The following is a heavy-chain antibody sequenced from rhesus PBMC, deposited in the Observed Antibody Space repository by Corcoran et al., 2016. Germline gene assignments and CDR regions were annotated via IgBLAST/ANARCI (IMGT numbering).Heavy chain of an antibody. CDR1: GFTFGSHV. Sequence: QVQLVQSGAEVKKPGASVKVSCKASGFTFGSHVINRGRLARGQGLEWIGVVIPLVRITNYAEKFQGRVMITADTSTSTAHMELDSLRSEDTAGYSCVGGPIFGRVTPTYFEFWSQGALVTVSS. V-gene: IGHV1-198*02. CDR3: VGGPIFGRVTPTYFEF. D-gene: IGHD3-3*01. CDR2: VIPLVRIT. J-gene: IGHJ1*01.